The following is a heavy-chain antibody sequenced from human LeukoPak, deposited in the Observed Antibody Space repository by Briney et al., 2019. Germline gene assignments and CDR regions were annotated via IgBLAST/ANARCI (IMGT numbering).Heavy chain of an antibody. Sequence: GGSLRLSCAASGFTISSYYMAWVRQAPGKGLECVSVIYHSGNTDYADSVKGRFTISRDNSKNTVYLQMSSLRAEDTAVYYCARVRVTGYSNFAYWGQGTLVTVSS. CDR2: IYHSGNT. V-gene: IGHV3-53*01. D-gene: IGHD3-9*01. CDR3: ARVRVTGYSNFAY. J-gene: IGHJ4*02. CDR1: GFTISSYY.